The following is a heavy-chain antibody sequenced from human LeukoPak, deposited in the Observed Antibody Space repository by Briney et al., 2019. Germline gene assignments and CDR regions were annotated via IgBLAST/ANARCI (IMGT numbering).Heavy chain of an antibody. CDR3: TAMDTAVRADY. Sequence: GGSLRLSCAASGFTFSGSAMHWVRQASGKGLEWVGRIRSKANSYATAYAASVKGRFTISRDDSKNTAYLQMNSLKTEDTAVYYCTAMDTAVRADYWGQGTLVTASS. V-gene: IGHV3-73*01. D-gene: IGHD5-18*01. J-gene: IGHJ4*02. CDR1: GFTFSGSA. CDR2: IRSKANSYAT.